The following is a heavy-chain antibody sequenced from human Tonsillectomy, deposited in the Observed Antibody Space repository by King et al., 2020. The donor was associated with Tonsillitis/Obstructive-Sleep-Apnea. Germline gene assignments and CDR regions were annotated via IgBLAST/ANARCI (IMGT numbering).Heavy chain of an antibody. J-gene: IGHJ3*02. V-gene: IGHV3-15*01. Sequence: QLVQSGGGLVKPGGSLRLSCAASGFTFSNAWMSWVRQAPGKGLEWVGRIKSKTDGGTTDYAAPVKGRFTISRDDSKNTLYLQMNSLKTEDTAVYYCTTDKGSGSYYVAFYIWGQGTMVTVSS. CDR3: TTDKGSGSYYVAFYI. CDR2: IKSKTDGGTT. D-gene: IGHD1-26*01. CDR1: GFTFSNAW.